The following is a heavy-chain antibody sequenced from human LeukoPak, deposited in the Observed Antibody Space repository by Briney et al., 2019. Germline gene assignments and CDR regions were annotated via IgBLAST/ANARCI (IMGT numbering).Heavy chain of an antibody. D-gene: IGHD1-26*01. V-gene: IGHV3-11*01. CDR1: GFSFSDSY. CDR3: AREIGTYFDY. J-gene: IGHJ4*02. Sequence: PGGSLRLSCAAYGFSFSDSYMAWVRQAPGKGLEWISNLSTRSSSKAYADSVKGRFVVSRDNGNNSLYLHMTSLGVADTAVYFCAREIGTYFDYWGQGALVTVSS. CDR2: LSTRSSSK.